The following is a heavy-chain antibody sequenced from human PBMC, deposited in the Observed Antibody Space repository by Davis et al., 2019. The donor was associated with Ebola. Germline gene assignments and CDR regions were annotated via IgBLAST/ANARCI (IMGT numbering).Heavy chain of an antibody. D-gene: IGHD5-12*01. V-gene: IGHV4-59*01. J-gene: IGHJ4*02. Sequence: SETLSLTCSVSGASISSYYWSWIRQAPGKGLEWIGFRYNSGSTNHNPSLQSRVIISIDTANKQISLKLSSVTAADTAVYYCARVGVDKGVDYWGQGTLVTVSS. CDR3: ARVGVDKGVDY. CDR1: GASISSYY. CDR2: RYNSGST.